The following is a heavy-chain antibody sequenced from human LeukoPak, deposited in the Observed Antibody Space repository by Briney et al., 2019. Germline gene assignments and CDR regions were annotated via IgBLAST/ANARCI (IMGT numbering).Heavy chain of an antibody. D-gene: IGHD5-18*01. CDR1: GYTSTGYY. Sequence: GASVKVSCKASGYTSTGYYMHWVRQAPGQGLEWMGWINPNSGGTNYAQKFQGRVTMTRDTSISTAYMELSRLRSDDTAVYYCARVLGRYSYGSGYWGQGTLVTVSS. CDR3: ARVLGRYSYGSGY. J-gene: IGHJ4*02. V-gene: IGHV1-2*02. CDR2: INPNSGGT.